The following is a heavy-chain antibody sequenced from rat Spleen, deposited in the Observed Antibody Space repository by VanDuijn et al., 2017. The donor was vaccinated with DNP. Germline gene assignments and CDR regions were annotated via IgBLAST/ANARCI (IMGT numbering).Heavy chain of an antibody. Sequence: EVQLVESGGGLVQPGRSMKLSCVASGFTFSAFPMAWVRQAPMKGLEWVATITTAGGTYYRDSVKGRFTISRDNAKSSLYLQMNSLKSEDTATYYCASQPFRRAMDAWGQGTSVTVSS. D-gene: IGHD4-1*01. J-gene: IGHJ4*01. V-gene: IGHV5-46*01. CDR3: ASQPFRRAMDA. CDR1: GFTFSAFP. CDR2: ITTAGGT.